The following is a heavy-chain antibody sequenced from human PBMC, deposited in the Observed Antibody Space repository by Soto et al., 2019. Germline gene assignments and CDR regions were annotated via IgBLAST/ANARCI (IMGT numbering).Heavy chain of an antibody. Sequence: GASVKVSCKASGGTFSSYAISWVRQAPGQGLEWMGGIIPIFGTANYAQKFQGRVTITADESTSTAYMELSSLRSEDTAVYYCARSYGSGSYQVPDYYYYGMDVWGQGTTVTVSS. CDR2: IIPIFGTA. CDR1: GGTFSSYA. V-gene: IGHV1-69*13. D-gene: IGHD3-10*01. J-gene: IGHJ6*02. CDR3: ARSYGSGSYQVPDYYYYGMDV.